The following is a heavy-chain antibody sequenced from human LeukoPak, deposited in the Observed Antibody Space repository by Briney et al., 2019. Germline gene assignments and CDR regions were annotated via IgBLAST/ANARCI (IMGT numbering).Heavy chain of an antibody. CDR3: AKGLYGSGSYPFDY. Sequence: GGSLRLSCAASGFTFDDYAMHWVRQAPGKGLECGSGISWNSGSIGYADSVKGRLPLQRTHAKTSLYLQMNSLRAEDTALYSCAKGLYGSGSYPFDYWGQGTLVTVSS. J-gene: IGHJ4*02. CDR1: GFTFDDYA. D-gene: IGHD3-10*01. CDR2: ISWNSGSI. V-gene: IGHV3-9*01.